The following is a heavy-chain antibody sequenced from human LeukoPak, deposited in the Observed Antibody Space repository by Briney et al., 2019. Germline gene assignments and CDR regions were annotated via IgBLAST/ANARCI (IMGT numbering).Heavy chain of an antibody. D-gene: IGHD1-1*01. CDR2: IYSGGNI. V-gene: IGHV3-53*01. CDR1: GFTVSSTY. Sequence: GGSLRLSCAASGFTVSSTYMSWVRQAPGKGLEWVSVIYSGGNIYYIDSVKGRFTISRDTSKNTLYLQMNSLRAEDTAVYYCARALTTLTYEGYWGQGTLVTVSS. CDR3: ARALTTLTYEGY. J-gene: IGHJ4*02.